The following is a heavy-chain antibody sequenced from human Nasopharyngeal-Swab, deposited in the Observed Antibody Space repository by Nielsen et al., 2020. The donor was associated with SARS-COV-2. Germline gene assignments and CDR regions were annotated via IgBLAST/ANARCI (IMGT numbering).Heavy chain of an antibody. J-gene: IGHJ6*02. CDR1: GASVSSASYY. D-gene: IGHD2-2*01. Sequence: SETLSLTYTVSGASVSSASYYWSWIRQSPGRGLEWIGYVYYSGNTNYNPSLKSRLPMSVDTSKNQFSLNLSSVTAADTAVYYCARDRAAALRDYYYKMDVWGQGTTVTVSS. V-gene: IGHV4-61*01. CDR3: ARDRAAALRDYYYKMDV. CDR2: VYYSGNT.